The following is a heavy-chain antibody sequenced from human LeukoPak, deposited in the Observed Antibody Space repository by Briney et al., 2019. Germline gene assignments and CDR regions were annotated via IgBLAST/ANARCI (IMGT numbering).Heavy chain of an antibody. V-gene: IGHV4-4*07. J-gene: IGHJ6*02. CDR3: ARDRVSYGMDV. CDR1: GGSISSYY. CDR2: IYTSGST. Sequence: PSETLSLTCTVSGGSISSYYWSWIRQPAGKGLEWIGRIYTSGSTNYNPSLKSRVTMPVDTSKNQFSLKLSSVSAADTAVYYCARDRVSYGMDVWGQGTTVTVSS. D-gene: IGHD6-6*01.